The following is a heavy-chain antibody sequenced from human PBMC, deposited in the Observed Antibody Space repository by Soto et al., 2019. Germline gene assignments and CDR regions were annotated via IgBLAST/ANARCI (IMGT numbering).Heavy chain of an antibody. CDR3: ARDLLVTTVVYGMDV. J-gene: IGHJ6*02. D-gene: IGHD4-17*01. V-gene: IGHV3-33*01. CDR2: IWYDGSNK. Sequence: GGSLRLSCAASGFTFSSYGMHWVRLAPGKGLEWVAVIWYDGSNKYYADSVKGRFTISRDNSKNTLYLQMNSLRAEDTAVYYCARDLLVTTVVYGMDVWGQGTTVTVSS. CDR1: GFTFSSYG.